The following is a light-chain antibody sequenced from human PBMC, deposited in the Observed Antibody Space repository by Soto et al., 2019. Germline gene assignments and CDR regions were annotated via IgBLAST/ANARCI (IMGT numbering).Light chain of an antibody. CDR2: GAS. CDR3: QQYNNWWT. CDR1: QSVSSS. J-gene: IGKJ1*01. Sequence: EIMMTQSPATLSVSPGERATLSCRASQSVSSSLAWYQQKPGQAPRLLIYGASTRATGIPARFSGSGSGTEFTLTINSLQSEDFAVYYCQQYNNWWTXGXGTKVEIK. V-gene: IGKV3-15*01.